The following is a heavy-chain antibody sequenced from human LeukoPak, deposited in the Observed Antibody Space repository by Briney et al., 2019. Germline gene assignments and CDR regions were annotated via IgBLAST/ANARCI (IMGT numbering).Heavy chain of an antibody. J-gene: IGHJ6*02. V-gene: IGHV1-18*01. CDR1: GYTFTSYG. Sequence: GASVKVSCKASGYTFTSYGINWVRQAPGQGLEWMGWISAYNGNTNYAQKLQGRVTMTTDTSTSTAYMELRSLRSDDTAVYYCAREYDSSGYYYYYYGMDVWGQGTTVTVSS. CDR2: ISAYNGNT. D-gene: IGHD3-22*01. CDR3: AREYDSSGYYYYYYGMDV.